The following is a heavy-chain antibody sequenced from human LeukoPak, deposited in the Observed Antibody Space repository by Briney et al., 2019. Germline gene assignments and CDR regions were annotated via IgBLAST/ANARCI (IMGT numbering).Heavy chain of an antibody. CDR2: IIPILGIA. CDR3: ARSGQGGVPTGSNWFDP. D-gene: IGHD1-1*01. CDR1: GYTFTSYD. J-gene: IGHJ5*02. V-gene: IGHV1-69*04. Sequence: ASVKVSCKASGYTFTSYDISWVRQAPGQGLEWMGRIIPILGIANYAQKFQGRVTITADKSTSTAYMELSSLRSKDTAVYYCARSGQGGVPTGSNWFDPWGQGTLVTVSS.